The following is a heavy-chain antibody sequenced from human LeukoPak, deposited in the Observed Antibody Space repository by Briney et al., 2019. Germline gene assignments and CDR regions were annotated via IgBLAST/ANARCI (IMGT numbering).Heavy chain of an antibody. V-gene: IGHV3-48*03. CDR3: ASLRGYHFDY. D-gene: IGHD1-1*01. J-gene: IGHJ4*02. CDR2: ISSSGSTI. Sequence: GGSLRLSCAASGFTFSSYEMKWVRQAPGKGLEWVSSISSSGSTIYYADSVKGRFTISRDNAKNSLYLQMNSLRAEDTAVYYCASLRGYHFDYWGQGTLVTVPS. CDR1: GFTFSSYE.